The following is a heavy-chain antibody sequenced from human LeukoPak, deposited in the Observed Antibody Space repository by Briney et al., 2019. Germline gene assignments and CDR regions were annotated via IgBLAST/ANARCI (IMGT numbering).Heavy chain of an antibody. CDR3: AKDAIKSGDNHYYYMDV. V-gene: IGHV3-33*06. J-gene: IGHJ6*03. Sequence: GRSLRLSCAASGFTFSSYGMHWVRQAPGKGLEWVAVIWYDGSNKYYADSVKGRFTISRDNSKNALYLQMNSLRAEDTAVYYCAKDAIKSGDNHYYYMDVWGKGTTVTVSS. D-gene: IGHD1-14*01. CDR2: IWYDGSNK. CDR1: GFTFSSYG.